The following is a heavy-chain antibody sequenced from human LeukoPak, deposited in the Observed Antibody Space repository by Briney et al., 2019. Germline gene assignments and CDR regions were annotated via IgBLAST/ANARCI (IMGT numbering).Heavy chain of an antibody. J-gene: IGHJ4*02. V-gene: IGHV1-69*13. CDR3: AREPLGCGGDCHFDY. CDR2: IIPIYNPV. Sequence: SVKVSCKASGGTFSSYASSWMRQAPGQGLEWVGRIIPIYNPVDYTQRFQGRVTITADESTNTVYLELSSLRYDDTAVYYCAREPLGCGGDCHFDYWGQGTLVTVSS. D-gene: IGHD2-21*02. CDR1: GGTFSSYA.